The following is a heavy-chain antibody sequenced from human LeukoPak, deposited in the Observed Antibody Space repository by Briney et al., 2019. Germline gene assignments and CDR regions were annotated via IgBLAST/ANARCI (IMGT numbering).Heavy chain of an antibody. CDR2: ISGSGGST. D-gene: IGHD3-10*01. V-gene: IGHV3-23*01. Sequence: GGSLRLSCAASGFTFTSYAMSWVRQAPGKGLEWVSAISGSGGSTYYADSVKGRFTISRDNSKNTLYLQMNSLRAEDTAVYYCAKAYSGSGSYYNPGDAFDIWGQGTMVTVSS. CDR3: AKAYSGSGSYYNPGDAFDI. J-gene: IGHJ3*02. CDR1: GFTFTSYA.